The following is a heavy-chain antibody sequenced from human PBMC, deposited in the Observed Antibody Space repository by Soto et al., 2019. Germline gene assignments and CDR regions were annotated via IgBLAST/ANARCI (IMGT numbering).Heavy chain of an antibody. CDR2: IYYSGST. D-gene: IGHD3-9*01. CDR3: ARSTGAEYYDILTGPFDY. V-gene: IGHV4-61*01. J-gene: IGHJ4*02. CDR1: DCSVSSGSYY. Sequence: SETLSLTCTVSDCSVSSGSYYWSWIRQPPGKGLEWIGYIYYSGSTNYNPSLKSRVTISVDTSKNQFSLKLSSVTAADTAVYYCARSTGAEYYDILTGPFDYWGQGTLVTVSS.